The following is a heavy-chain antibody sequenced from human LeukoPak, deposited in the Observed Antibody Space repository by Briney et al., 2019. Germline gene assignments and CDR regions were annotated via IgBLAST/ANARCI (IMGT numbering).Heavy chain of an antibody. CDR1: GGSISSNNW. J-gene: IGHJ4*02. CDR2: IYHSGGP. CDR3: ARVNINNWHSCDY. Sequence: PSETLSLTCAVSGGSISSNNWWGWVRQPPGKGLEWIGEIYHSGGPNYNPSLKGRVTISVDKSRNHFSLNLSSVTAADTAVYYCARVNINNWHSCDYWGQGTLVTVSS. V-gene: IGHV4-4*02. D-gene: IGHD1-1*01.